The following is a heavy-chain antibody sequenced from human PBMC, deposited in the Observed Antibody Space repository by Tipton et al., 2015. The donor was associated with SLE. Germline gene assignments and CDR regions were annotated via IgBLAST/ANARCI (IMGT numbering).Heavy chain of an antibody. CDR3: ARHQGPYSSSWFGWFDP. D-gene: IGHD6-13*01. CDR1: VGSISASGYY. Sequence: TLSLTCTVFVGSISASGYYWGWIRQPPGKGMEWIGSIYSSGTTYDNESLKSRVTISLDTSKNEVSLRLTSVTAADTATYFCARHQGPYSSSWFGWFDPWGQGTLVTVSS. CDR2: IYSSGTT. V-gene: IGHV4-39*01. J-gene: IGHJ5*02.